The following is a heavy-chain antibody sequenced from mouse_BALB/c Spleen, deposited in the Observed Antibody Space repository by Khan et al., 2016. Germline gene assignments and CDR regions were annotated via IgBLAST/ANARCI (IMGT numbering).Heavy chain of an antibody. D-gene: IGHD2-2*01. CDR3: ARQRGYGYDVY. Sequence: EVKLLESGGGLVQPGGSLKLSCAASGFDFSRYWMSWVRQAPGKGLEWIGDINPDSSTINYTPSLKDKFIISRDNAKNTLYLQMSKVRSEDTALYYCARQRGYGYDVYWGQGTTLAVAS. J-gene: IGHJ2*01. CDR1: GFDFSRYW. V-gene: IGHV4-1*02. CDR2: INPDSSTI.